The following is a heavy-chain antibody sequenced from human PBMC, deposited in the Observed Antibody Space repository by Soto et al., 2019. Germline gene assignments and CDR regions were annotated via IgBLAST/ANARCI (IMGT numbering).Heavy chain of an antibody. D-gene: IGHD3-22*01. CDR3: AHSPIVVVIYLFDY. J-gene: IGHJ4*02. V-gene: IGHV3-23*01. CDR1: GFTFSSYA. CDR2: ISGSGGST. Sequence: GGSLRLSCAASGFTFSSYAMSWVRQAPGKGLEWVSAISGSGGSTHYADSVKGRFTISRDNSKNTLYLQMNSLRAEDTAVYYCAHSPIVVVIYLFDYWGQGTLVTVSS.